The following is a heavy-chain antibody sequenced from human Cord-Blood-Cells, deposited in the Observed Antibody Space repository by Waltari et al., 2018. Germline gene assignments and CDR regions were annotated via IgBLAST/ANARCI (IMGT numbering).Heavy chain of an antibody. V-gene: IGHV4-39*01. CDR3: ARSVGGGFDY. J-gene: IGHJ4*02. D-gene: IGHD2-15*01. Sequence: QLQLQESGPGLVKPSETLSLTCTVSGGSISSSSYYWGWIRQPPGKGRELIGSIYYSWSTYYNPSLKSRVTISVDTSKNQFSLKLSSVTAADTAVYYCARSVGGGFDYWGQGTLVTVSS. CDR2: IYYSWST. CDR1: GGSISSSSYY.